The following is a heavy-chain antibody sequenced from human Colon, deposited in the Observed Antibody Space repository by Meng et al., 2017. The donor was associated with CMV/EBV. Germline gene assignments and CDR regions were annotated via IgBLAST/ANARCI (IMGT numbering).Heavy chain of an antibody. Sequence: GESLKISCAGSGFTISSYSMKWVRQAPGKGLEWVSAISSGSNSIYYTDSVKGRFTISRDNAKNSLYLQMNSLRAEDTAVYFCARDLTTLTIHGGGDGYWGRGTPVTVSS. CDR2: ISSGSNSI. D-gene: IGHD3-3*01. CDR1: GFTISSYS. J-gene: IGHJ4*02. CDR3: ARDLTTLTIHGGGDGY. V-gene: IGHV3-21*01.